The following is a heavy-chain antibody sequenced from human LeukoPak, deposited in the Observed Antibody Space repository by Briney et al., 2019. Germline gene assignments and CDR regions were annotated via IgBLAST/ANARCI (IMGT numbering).Heavy chain of an antibody. CDR1: GYTFTSYY. CDR3: AGARGSRNYFDY. V-gene: IGHV1-46*01. CDR2: INPSGGST. D-gene: IGHD2-2*01. Sequence: GASLKVSCKASGYTFTSYYIHWVRQAPGQGLEWMGIINPSGGSTRYAQKFQGRVTMTRDTSTSTVYMELSSLRSEDTAVYYCAGARGSRNYFDYWGQGTLVTVSS. J-gene: IGHJ4*02.